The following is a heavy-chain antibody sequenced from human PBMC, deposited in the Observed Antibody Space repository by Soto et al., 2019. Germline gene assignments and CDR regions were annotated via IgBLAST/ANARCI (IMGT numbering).Heavy chain of an antibody. CDR3: ARDTDGTDFPASLFDF. V-gene: IGHV1-46*01. CDR2: INPSGGST. CDR1: GYTFTSYY. J-gene: IGHJ3*01. Sequence: ASVKVSCKASGYTFTSYYMHWVRQAPGQGLEWMGIINPSGGSTSYAQKFQGRVTMTRDTSTSTVYMELSSLRSEDTAVYYCARDTDGTDFPASLFDFGGKGTRAPFS.